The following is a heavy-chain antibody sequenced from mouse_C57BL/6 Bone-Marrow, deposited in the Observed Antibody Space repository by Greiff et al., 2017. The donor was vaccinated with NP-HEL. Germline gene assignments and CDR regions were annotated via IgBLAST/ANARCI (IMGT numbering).Heavy chain of an antibody. Sequence: QVQLKQPGAERGKKGASVQMSCKASGYTFTSYGRTWVKERNGEGREGRGDREEGSGSTNYNEKFKSKATLTVDTSSSTAYMQLSSLTSEDSAVYYCARWSDWGTGTTVTVAS. CDR2: REEGSGST. V-gene: IGHV1-55*01. CDR3: ARWSD. CDR1: GYTFTSYG. J-gene: IGHJ1*03.